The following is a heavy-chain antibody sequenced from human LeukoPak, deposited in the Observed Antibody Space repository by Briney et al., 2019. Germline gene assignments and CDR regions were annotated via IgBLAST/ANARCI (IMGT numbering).Heavy chain of an antibody. Sequence: GGSLRLSCAASGFTFNIYWMSWVRQAPGKGLEWVANINQDGSEKYYVDSVKGRFTISRDNATNSLYLRMNSLRGEDTAVYYCARRDGYNTFYFEYWGQGTLVTVSS. CDR3: ARRDGYNTFYFEY. J-gene: IGHJ4*02. V-gene: IGHV3-7*01. CDR1: GFTFNIYW. D-gene: IGHD5-24*01. CDR2: INQDGSEK.